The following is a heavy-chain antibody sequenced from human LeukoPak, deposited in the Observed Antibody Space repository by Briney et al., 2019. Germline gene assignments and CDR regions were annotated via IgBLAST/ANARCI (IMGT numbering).Heavy chain of an antibody. CDR3: ARDERYDSSGYPFDY. V-gene: IGHV1-69*13. D-gene: IGHD3-22*01. Sequence: SVKVSCKASGGTFSNYAIIWVRQAPGQGLEWMGGIIPIFGTANYAQKFQGRVTITADESTTTVYMELSRLRSDDTAVYYCARDERYDSSGYPFDYWGQGTLVTVSS. J-gene: IGHJ4*02. CDR2: IIPIFGTA. CDR1: GGTFSNYA.